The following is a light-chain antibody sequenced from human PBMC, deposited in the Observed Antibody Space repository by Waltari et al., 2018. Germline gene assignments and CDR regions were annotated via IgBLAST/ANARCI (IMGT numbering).Light chain of an antibody. CDR1: QSLRHSNGYNY. CDR3: MQALQPPLN. V-gene: IGKV2-28*01. J-gene: IGKJ4*01. CDR2: LGS. Sequence: DLVVTQSRLSLPGTPVEPASISCGSSQSLRHSNGYNYLDWYLQKPGQSPQLLIYLGSNRASGVPDRFSGSGSGTDFTLQISRVEAEDVGVYYCMQALQPPLNFGGGTKVEIK.